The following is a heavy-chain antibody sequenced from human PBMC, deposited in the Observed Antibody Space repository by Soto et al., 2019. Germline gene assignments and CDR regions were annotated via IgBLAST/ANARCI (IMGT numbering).Heavy chain of an antibody. V-gene: IGHV3-13*01. Sequence: GGSLRLSCAASGFTFSSYDMHWVRQATGKGLEWVSAIGTAGDTYYPGSVKGRFTISRENAKNSLYLQMNSLRAGDTAVYYCARWRYYGSGSYYAFDIWGQGTMVTVSS. CDR1: GFTFSSYD. CDR3: ARWRYYGSGSYYAFDI. CDR2: IGTAGDT. J-gene: IGHJ3*02. D-gene: IGHD3-10*01.